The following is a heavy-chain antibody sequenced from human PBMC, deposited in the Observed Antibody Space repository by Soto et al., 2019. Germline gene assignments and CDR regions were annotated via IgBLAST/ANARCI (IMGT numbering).Heavy chain of an antibody. CDR2: IIPILGIA. J-gene: IGHJ4*02. D-gene: IGHD3-3*01. CDR1: GGTFSSYT. Sequence: SVKVSCKASGGTFSSYTISWVRQAPGQGLEWMGRIIPILGIANYAQKFQGRVTITADKSTSTAYMELSSLRSGDTAVYYCARDLLRRFLETGYWGQATLVTVSS. CDR3: ARDLLRRFLETGY. V-gene: IGHV1-69*04.